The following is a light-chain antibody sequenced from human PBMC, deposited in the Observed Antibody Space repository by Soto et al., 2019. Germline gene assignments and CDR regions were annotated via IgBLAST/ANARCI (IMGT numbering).Light chain of an antibody. V-gene: IGKV3-15*01. CDR3: QQSNNWPYT. Sequence: EILMTQSPATLSVSQGERATLSCRASQSVSHNLAWYQQKPGQAPRLLFYGASTRAIGIPARFSGSGSGTDFTLTINSLQSEDFAVYYCQQSNNWPYTFGQGTKLEI. J-gene: IGKJ2*01. CDR1: QSVSHN. CDR2: GAS.